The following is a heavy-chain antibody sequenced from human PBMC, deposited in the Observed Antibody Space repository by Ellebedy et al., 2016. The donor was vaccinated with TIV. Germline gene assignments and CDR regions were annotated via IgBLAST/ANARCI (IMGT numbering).Heavy chain of an antibody. CDR1: GASVSSYF. V-gene: IGHV4-59*02. J-gene: IGHJ3*02. CDR2: IYYSGSS. D-gene: IGHD2-2*01. Sequence: SETLSLXCAAPGASVSSYFWSWIRQPPGKGPEWIGYIYYSGSSIYNPSLKSGVTISVDASKNQFSLKLSSVTAADTAVYYCARTSGAPSHAFDIWGQGTMVTVSS. CDR3: ARTSGAPSHAFDI.